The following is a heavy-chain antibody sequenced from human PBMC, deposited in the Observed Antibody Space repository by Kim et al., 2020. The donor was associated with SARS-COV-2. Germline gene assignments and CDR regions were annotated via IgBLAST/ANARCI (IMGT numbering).Heavy chain of an antibody. CDR3: TTGGAY. V-gene: IGHV3-7*04. J-gene: IGHJ4*02. CDR2: GSAD. Sequence: GSADYYVDSVEGRFAISRDNAKNSLYLQMNNLRAEDTAVYYCTTGGAYWGQGTLVTVSS. D-gene: IGHD3-16*01.